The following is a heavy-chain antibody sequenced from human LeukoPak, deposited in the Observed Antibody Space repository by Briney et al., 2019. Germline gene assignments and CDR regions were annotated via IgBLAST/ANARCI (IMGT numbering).Heavy chain of an antibody. CDR2: INPNSGGT. Sequence: ASVKVSCKASGYTLTGYYIHWVRQAPGQGLEWVGWINPNSGGTNYAQKFQGRVTMTRDTSISTAYMELSRLRSDDTAVYYCARLRLNAVVVAATKGGDYYYYMDVWGKGNTVTASS. CDR1: GYTLTGYY. CDR3: ARLRLNAVVVAATKGGDYYYYMDV. J-gene: IGHJ6*03. D-gene: IGHD2-15*01. V-gene: IGHV1-2*02.